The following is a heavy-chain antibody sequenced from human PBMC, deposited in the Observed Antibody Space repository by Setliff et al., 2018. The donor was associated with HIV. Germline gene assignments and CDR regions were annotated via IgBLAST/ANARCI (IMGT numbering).Heavy chain of an antibody. D-gene: IGHD6-6*01. J-gene: IGHJ4*02. CDR2: IIPIFGTT. CDR3: ARGTLIATRPYYFDY. V-gene: IGHV1-69*13. Sequence: SVKVSCKASGGTFSSYAISWVRQAPRQGLEWMGGIIPIFGTTNYAQKFQGRVTITADESTSTAYVEVSSLRSEDTAVYYCARGTLIATRPYYFDYWGQGTLVTVSS. CDR1: GGTFSSYA.